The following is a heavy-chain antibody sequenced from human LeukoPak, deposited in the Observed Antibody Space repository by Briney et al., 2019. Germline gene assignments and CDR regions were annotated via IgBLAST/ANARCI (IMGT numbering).Heavy chain of an antibody. CDR3: ARDSHSGYPSWYYYYMDV. J-gene: IGHJ6*03. V-gene: IGHV3-7*01. CDR2: INPDGSDK. Sequence: GGSLRLSCGASGFSFRTSWLNWVRQAPGKGLEWVASINPDGSDKYSVDSVKGRFTISRDNAKNSLYLQMNSLRAEDTAVYYCARDSHSGYPSWYYYYMDVWGKGTTVTVSS. CDR1: GFSFRTSW. D-gene: IGHD5-12*01.